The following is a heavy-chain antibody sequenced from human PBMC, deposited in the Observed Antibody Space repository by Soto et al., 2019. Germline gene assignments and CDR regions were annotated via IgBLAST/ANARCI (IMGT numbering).Heavy chain of an antibody. Sequence: QVQLVQSGAEVKKPGSSVKVSCKASGGTFSSYAISWVRQAPGQGLEWMGGIIPIFGTANYAQKFQGRVTXXAXEXXSTAYMELSSLRSEDTAVYYCARDWVGATVWWFDPWGQGTLVTVSS. CDR2: IIPIFGTA. CDR1: GGTFSSYA. V-gene: IGHV1-69*12. CDR3: ARDWVGATVWWFDP. D-gene: IGHD1-26*01. J-gene: IGHJ5*02.